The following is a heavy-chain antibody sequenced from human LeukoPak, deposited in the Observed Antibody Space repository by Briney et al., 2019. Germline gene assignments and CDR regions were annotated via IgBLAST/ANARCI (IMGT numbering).Heavy chain of an antibody. CDR1: GGSISSYY. CDR3: ARAKRYCSGGSCYHNWFDP. Sequence: SETLSLTCTVSGGSISSYYWSWIRQPAGKGLEWIGRIYTSGSTNYNPSLKSRVTMSVDTSKNQFSLKLSSVTAADTAVYYCARAKRYCSGGSCYHNWFDPWGQGTLVTVSS. V-gene: IGHV4-4*07. CDR2: IYTSGST. J-gene: IGHJ5*02. D-gene: IGHD2-15*01.